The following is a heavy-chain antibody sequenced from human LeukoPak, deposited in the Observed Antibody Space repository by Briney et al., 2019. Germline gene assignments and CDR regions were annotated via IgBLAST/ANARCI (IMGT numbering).Heavy chain of an antibody. CDR2: ISGSGGST. Sequence: PGGSLRLSCAASGFTFSSYGMSWVRQAPGKGLEWVSAISGSGGSTYYADSVKGRFTISRDNSKNTLYLQMNSLRAKDTAVYYCANRYRGYESQDFDYWGQGTLVTVSS. CDR3: ANRYRGYESQDFDY. D-gene: IGHD5-12*01. CDR1: GFTFSSYG. V-gene: IGHV3-23*01. J-gene: IGHJ4*02.